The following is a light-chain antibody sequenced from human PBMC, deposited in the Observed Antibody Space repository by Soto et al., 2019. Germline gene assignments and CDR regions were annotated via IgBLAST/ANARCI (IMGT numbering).Light chain of an antibody. CDR1: CSDVGGYNY. V-gene: IGLV2-8*01. Sequence: QSVLTQPPSASGSPGQSVTISCTGTCSDVGGYNYVSWYQQHSGKAPNLMIYEVSKRPSGVPDRFSGSKSGNTASLTVSGLQAEDEADYYCSSYAGSNNFVVFGGGTKLTVL. CDR2: EVS. CDR3: SSYAGSNNFVV. J-gene: IGLJ2*01.